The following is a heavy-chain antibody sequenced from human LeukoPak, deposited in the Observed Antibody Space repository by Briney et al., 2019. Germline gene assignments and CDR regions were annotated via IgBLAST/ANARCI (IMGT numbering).Heavy chain of an antibody. D-gene: IGHD2-2*01. Sequence: GGSLTLFCAASGFNLSSYAMRWLRQAPGKRVEWVSSISGSGGSTYYADSGKGRYTISRDNSKNTLYLQMNSLRAEDTAVYYCAKRSRVVVPAATTHCYYYMDVWGKGTTVTVSS. CDR2: ISGSGGST. V-gene: IGHV3-23*01. CDR1: GFNLSSYA. J-gene: IGHJ6*03. CDR3: AKRSRVVVPAATTHCYYYMDV.